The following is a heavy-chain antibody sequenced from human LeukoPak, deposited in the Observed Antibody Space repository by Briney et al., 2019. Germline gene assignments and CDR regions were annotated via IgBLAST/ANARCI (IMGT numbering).Heavy chain of an antibody. V-gene: IGHV3-48*01. CDR2: ISSSSSTI. Sequence: GGSLRLSCAASGFTFCSYSMNWIRQAPGKGLEWVSYISSSSSTIYYAGSVKGRFTISRDNAKNSLFLQMNSLRAEDTAVYYCARSRGSSVSYPFDYWGQGTLVTVSS. CDR1: GFTFCSYS. D-gene: IGHD1-26*01. J-gene: IGHJ4*02. CDR3: ARSRGSSVSYPFDY.